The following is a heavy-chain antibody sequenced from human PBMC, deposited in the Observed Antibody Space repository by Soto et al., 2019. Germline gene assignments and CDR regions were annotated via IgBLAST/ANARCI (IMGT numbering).Heavy chain of an antibody. D-gene: IGHD3-9*01. Sequence: XESLKISCGGSRDDLNTNWIGWVRQLPGRGLEWVGIIYAGDSDTRLLPSLRGHVTLSADVAVSTAFLQWHSLKTSDSGMYFCARLPRDSNKTTCYYAHNWGQGTSVTVS. V-gene: IGHV5-51*01. CDR2: IYAGDSDT. CDR3: ARLPRDSNKTTCYYAHN. CDR1: RDDLNTNW. J-gene: IGHJ1*01.